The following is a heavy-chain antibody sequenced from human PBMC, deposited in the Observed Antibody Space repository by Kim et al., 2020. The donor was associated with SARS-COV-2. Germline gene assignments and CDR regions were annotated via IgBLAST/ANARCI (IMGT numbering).Heavy chain of an antibody. J-gene: IGHJ4*02. V-gene: IGHV3-23*01. Sequence: YADTVKGRFTIARDSAKNTLDLQMNSLRAEDTAVYYCAKVLKSWSSCFDYWGQGTLVTVSS. CDR3: AKVLKSWSSCFDY. D-gene: IGHD6-13*01.